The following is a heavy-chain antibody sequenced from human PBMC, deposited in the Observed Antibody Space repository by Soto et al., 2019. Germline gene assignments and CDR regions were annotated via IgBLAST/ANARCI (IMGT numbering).Heavy chain of an antibody. Sequence: VQLVQSGAEVKQPGSSVKDSCKASGGTFSSYTVTWVRQAPGQGLEWMGGFVPIVGTTDYSQNFQGRLTITADESATTGYMELSSLTSDDTARYYCAIGSTYSGEFEFWGQGTLVTVSS. CDR3: AIGSTYSGEFEF. CDR1: GGTFSSYT. V-gene: IGHV1-69*01. CDR2: FVPIVGTT. J-gene: IGHJ4*02. D-gene: IGHD1-26*01.